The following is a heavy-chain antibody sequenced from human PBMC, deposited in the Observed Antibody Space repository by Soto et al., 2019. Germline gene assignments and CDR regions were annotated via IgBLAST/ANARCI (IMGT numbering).Heavy chain of an antibody. V-gene: IGHV4-30-4*01. Sequence: QVQLQESGPGLVKPSQTLSLTCTVSGGSISSGDYYWSWIRQPPGKGLEWIGYIYYSGSTYYNPSLKRRVTISVDTSKTQFSLKLSAVTAADTAVYYCASNSYGYTFYAYWGQGTLVTVSS. CDR1: GGSISSGDYY. D-gene: IGHD5-18*01. CDR3: ASNSYGYTFYAY. J-gene: IGHJ4*02. CDR2: IYYSGST.